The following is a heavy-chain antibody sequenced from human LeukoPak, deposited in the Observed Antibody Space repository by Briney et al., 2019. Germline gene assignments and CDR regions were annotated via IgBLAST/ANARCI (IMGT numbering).Heavy chain of an antibody. J-gene: IGHJ6*03. Sequence: GGSLRLSCAASGFTFSSYSMNWVRQAPGKGLEWVSYISRSSSTIYYADSVKGRFTISRDNAKNSLYLQMNSLRGEDTAVYYCARDRRAPFYYYYYMEVWGKGTTVTVSS. CDR2: ISRSSSTI. CDR3: ARDRRAPFYYYYYMEV. CDR1: GFTFSSYS. V-gene: IGHV3-48*04.